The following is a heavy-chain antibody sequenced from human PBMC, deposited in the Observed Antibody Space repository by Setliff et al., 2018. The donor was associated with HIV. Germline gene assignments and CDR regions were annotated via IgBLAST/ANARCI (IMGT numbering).Heavy chain of an antibody. J-gene: IGHJ3*02. CDR2: IRSRPFGGTT. CDR1: GFTFGEYG. CDR3: ARSSRPDMRLAFDI. D-gene: IGHD3-9*01. V-gene: IGHV3-49*05. Sequence: NPGGSLRLSCLGSGFTFGEYGMSWFRQAPGKGLEWVGFIRSRPFGGTTEYAASVKGRFTISRDISKNTVYFQMNDLRPEDTAVYFCARSSRPDMRLAFDIWGQGTMVTVSS.